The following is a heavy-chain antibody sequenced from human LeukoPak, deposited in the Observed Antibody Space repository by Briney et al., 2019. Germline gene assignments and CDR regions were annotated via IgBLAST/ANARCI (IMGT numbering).Heavy chain of an antibody. CDR3: ARVDDYDILTGYRVSFDY. Sequence: ASVKVSCKASGYTFTSYGISWVRQAPGQGLEWMGWISAYNGNTNYAQKLQGRVTMTTDTSTSTAHMELRSLRSDDTAVYYCARVDDYDILTGYRVSFDYWGQGTLVTVSS. J-gene: IGHJ4*02. CDR2: ISAYNGNT. CDR1: GYTFTSYG. D-gene: IGHD3-9*01. V-gene: IGHV1-18*01.